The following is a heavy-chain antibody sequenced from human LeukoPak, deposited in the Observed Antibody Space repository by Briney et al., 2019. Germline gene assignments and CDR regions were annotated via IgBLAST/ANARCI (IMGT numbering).Heavy chain of an antibody. V-gene: IGHV3-30*02. CDR1: GFTFSSYG. CDR3: AKGQRGIAVAGTDY. D-gene: IGHD6-19*01. J-gene: IGHJ4*02. CDR2: IRYDGSNK. Sequence: PGGSLRLSCAASGFTFSSYGMHWVRQAPGKGLGWVAFIRYDGSNKYYADSVKGRFTISRDNSKNTLYLQMNSLRAEDTAVYYCAKGQRGIAVAGTDYWGQGTLVTVSS.